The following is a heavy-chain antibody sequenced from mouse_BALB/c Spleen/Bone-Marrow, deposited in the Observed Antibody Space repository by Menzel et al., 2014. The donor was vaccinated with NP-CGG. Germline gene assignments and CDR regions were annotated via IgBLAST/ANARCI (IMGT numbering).Heavy chain of an antibody. CDR3: AREGWLLRFDY. Sequence: VQLQQSGPEQVKPGASVKMSCKASGYTFTAYVMHWVKQKPGQGLEWIGYINPYNDGTNYNEKFEGKATLTSDISSSTANMELSSLTSEDSAVYYCAREGWLLRFDYWGQGTTLTVSS. V-gene: IGHV1-14*01. CDR1: GYTFTAYV. CDR2: INPYNDGT. D-gene: IGHD2-3*01. J-gene: IGHJ2*01.